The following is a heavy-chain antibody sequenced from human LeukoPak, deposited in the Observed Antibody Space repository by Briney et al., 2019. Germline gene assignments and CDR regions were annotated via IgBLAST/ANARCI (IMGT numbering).Heavy chain of an antibody. V-gene: IGHV4-39*07. CDR3: ARGDTQATVTTHFDY. CDR1: GGSISSSSYY. Sequence: PPETLSLTCTVSGGSISSSSYYWGRIRQPPGKGLEWIGEINHSGSTNYNPSLKSRVTISVDTSKNQFSLKLSSVTAADTAVYYCARGDTQATVTTHFDYWGQGTLVTVSS. D-gene: IGHD4-17*01. J-gene: IGHJ4*02. CDR2: INHSGST.